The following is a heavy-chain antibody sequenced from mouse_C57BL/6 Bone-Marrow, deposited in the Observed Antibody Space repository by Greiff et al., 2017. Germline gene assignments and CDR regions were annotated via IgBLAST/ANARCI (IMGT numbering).Heavy chain of an antibody. V-gene: IGHV1-50*01. J-gene: IGHJ1*03. CDR1: GYAFTSYW. CDR2: IDPSDSYT. Sequence: QVQLQQPGAELVKPGASVKLSCKASGYAFTSYWMQWVKQRPGQGLEWIGEIDPSDSYTNYNQKFKGKATLTVDTSSSTAYMQLSSLTSEDSADYYCARESHWYCDVWGTGTTVTVSA. CDR3: ARESHWYCDV.